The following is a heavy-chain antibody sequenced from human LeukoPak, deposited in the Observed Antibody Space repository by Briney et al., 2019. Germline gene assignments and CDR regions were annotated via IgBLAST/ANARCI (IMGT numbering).Heavy chain of an antibody. CDR2: FYYSGST. Sequence: SFYYSGSTNYNPSLKSRVTISVDTSKNQFSLKLSSVTAADTAVYYCARVAYYGSGSLNFDYWGQGTLVTVSS. V-gene: IGHV4-59*01. CDR3: ARVAYYGSGSLNFDY. D-gene: IGHD3-10*01. J-gene: IGHJ4*02.